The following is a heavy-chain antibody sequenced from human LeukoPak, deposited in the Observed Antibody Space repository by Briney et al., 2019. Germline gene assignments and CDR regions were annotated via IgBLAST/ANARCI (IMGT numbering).Heavy chain of an antibody. Sequence: GGSLRLSCAASGFTFDDYAMHWVRQAPGKGLEWVSGISWNSGSIGYADSVKGRFTISRDNAKNSLYLQMNSLRAEDTAVYYCAKDEYDILTWWGQETLVTVSS. CDR3: AKDEYDILTW. CDR1: GFTFDDYA. D-gene: IGHD3-9*01. J-gene: IGHJ4*02. V-gene: IGHV3-9*01. CDR2: ISWNSGSI.